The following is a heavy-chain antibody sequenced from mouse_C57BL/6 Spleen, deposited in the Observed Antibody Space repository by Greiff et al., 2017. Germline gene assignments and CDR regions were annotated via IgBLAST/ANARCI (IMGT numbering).Heavy chain of an antibody. CDR1: GYSITSGYY. J-gene: IGHJ4*01. CDR2: ISYDGSN. D-gene: IGHD1-1*01. Sequence: EVKLMESGPGLVKPSQSLSLTCSVTGYSITSGYYWNWIRQFPGNKLEWMGYISYDGSNNYNPSLKNRISITRDTSKNQFFLKLNSVTTEDTATYYCARGVLRSMDYWGQGTSVTVSS. V-gene: IGHV3-6*01. CDR3: ARGVLRSMDY.